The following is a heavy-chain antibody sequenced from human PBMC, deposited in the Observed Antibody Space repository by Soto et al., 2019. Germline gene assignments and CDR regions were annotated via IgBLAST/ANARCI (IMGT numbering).Heavy chain of an antibody. CDR3: ARGMYASGNYYIGDAFDI. CDR2: IYRGGDT. V-gene: IGHV3-53*01. D-gene: IGHD3-10*01. J-gene: IGHJ3*02. Sequence: GSLMVSCAGSGITVSYNYVNWVLQAPGKGLEWVSVIYRGGDTFYADSVKCRFTISRDNSKNTLYLQMNSLRAEDTAVYYCARGMYASGNYYIGDAFDIWGQGTMVTVSS. CDR1: GITVSYNY.